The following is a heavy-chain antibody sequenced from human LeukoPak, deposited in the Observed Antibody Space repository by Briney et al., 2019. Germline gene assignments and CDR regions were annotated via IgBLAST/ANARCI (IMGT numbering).Heavy chain of an antibody. D-gene: IGHD2-2*01. CDR2: MNPNSGNT. J-gene: IGHJ2*01. CDR1: GYRFTGYY. Sequence: ASVKVSCKTSGYRFTGYYMHWVRQAPGQGLEWMGWMNPNSGNTGYAQKFQGRVTITRNTSISTAYMELSSLRSEDTAVYYCARGHCSSTSCFDLWGRGTLVTVSS. V-gene: IGHV1-8*03. CDR3: ARGHCSSTSCFDL.